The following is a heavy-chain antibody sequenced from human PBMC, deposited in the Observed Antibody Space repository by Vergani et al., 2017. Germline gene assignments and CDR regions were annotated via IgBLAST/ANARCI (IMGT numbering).Heavy chain of an antibody. J-gene: IGHJ4*02. V-gene: IGHV1-3*01. Sequence: QVQLVQSGAEVKKPGASVKVSCKASGYTFTSYAMHLVRQAPGQRLEWMGWINAGNGNTKYSQKFQGRVTITRDTSASTAYMELSSLRSEDTAVYYCARDPPIAVAGTSXLHYWGQGTLVTVSS. CDR1: GYTFTSYA. CDR3: ARDPPIAVAGTSXLHY. D-gene: IGHD6-19*01. CDR2: INAGNGNT.